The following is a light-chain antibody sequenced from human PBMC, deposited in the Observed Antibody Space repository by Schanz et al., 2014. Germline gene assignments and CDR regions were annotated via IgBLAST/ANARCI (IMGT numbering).Light chain of an antibody. CDR3: AAWDDSSNSRV. CDR1: SSNIGIDT. Sequence: SVLTQPPSASGTPGQRVTISCFGSSSNIGIDTVNWFQQLPGTAPKLLIYRNNQRPSGVPDRFSGSKSGTSAFLAISGLESEDEADYYCAAWDDSSNSRVFGGGTKLTVL. CDR2: RNN. J-gene: IGLJ2*01. V-gene: IGLV1-44*01.